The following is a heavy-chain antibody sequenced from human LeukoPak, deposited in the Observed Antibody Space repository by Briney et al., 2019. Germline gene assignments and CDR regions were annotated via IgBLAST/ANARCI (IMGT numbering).Heavy chain of an antibody. CDR1: GFTFTNAW. J-gene: IGHJ4*02. V-gene: IGHV3-15*01. CDR3: TKYDTSVNFDY. CDR2: IKSKTDGGTT. D-gene: IGHD3-22*01. Sequence: GGSLRLSCVASGFTFTNAWMSWDRQAPGKGLEWVGHIKSKTDGGTTDYAAPVKGRFIISRDDSKHTLYLQMNSLKTDDTAVYYCTKYDTSVNFDYWGQGTLVTVSS.